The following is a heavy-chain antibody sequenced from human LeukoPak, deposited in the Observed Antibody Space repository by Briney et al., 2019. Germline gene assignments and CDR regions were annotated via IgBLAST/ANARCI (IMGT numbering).Heavy chain of an antibody. CDR3: ASGEPRYSSRIVVGDN. CDR1: GGPISSRSYY. D-gene: IGHD3-22*01. J-gene: IGHJ4*02. V-gene: IGHV4-39*07. Sequence: SETLSLTCTVSGGPISSRSYYWGWIRQPPGKGLEWIGSIYNSESTYYNPSLKSRVAISVDTSKNQLSLKVSSVTAADTAVYYCASGEPRYSSRIVVGDNWGQGTLVTVSS. CDR2: IYNSEST.